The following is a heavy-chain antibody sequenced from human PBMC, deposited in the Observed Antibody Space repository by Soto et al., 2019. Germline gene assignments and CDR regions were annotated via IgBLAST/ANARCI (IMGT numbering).Heavy chain of an antibody. V-gene: IGHV4-30-4*01. D-gene: IGHD1-26*01. J-gene: IGHJ5*02. CDR2: IYHSGST. CDR1: GDSINSVDHY. Sequence: QVQLQESGPGLVRPSQTLSLTCTVSGDSINSVDHYWSWIRQPPGKGLEWMGYIYHSGSTHSNPSLNCRLTLSIDTSTNRFSLNLTSVTAADTAVYFCARLRWETENNWFDPWGQGALVTVSS. CDR3: ARLRWETENNWFDP.